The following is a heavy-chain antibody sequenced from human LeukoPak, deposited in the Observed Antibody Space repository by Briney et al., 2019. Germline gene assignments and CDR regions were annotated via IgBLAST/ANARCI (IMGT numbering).Heavy chain of an antibody. Sequence: EPSETLSLTCTVSGGSISSGDYYWSWIRQPPGKGLEWIGYIYYSGSTYYNPSLKSRVTISVDTSKNQFSLKLSSVTAADTAVYCCARAGREDGDYENYFDYWGQGTLVTVSS. CDR3: ARAGREDGDYENYFDY. CDR1: GGSISSGDYY. J-gene: IGHJ4*02. V-gene: IGHV4-30-4*01. D-gene: IGHD4-17*01. CDR2: IYYSGST.